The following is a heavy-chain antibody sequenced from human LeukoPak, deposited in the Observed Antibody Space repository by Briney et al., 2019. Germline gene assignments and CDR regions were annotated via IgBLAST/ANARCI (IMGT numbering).Heavy chain of an antibody. CDR3: AIYDFWSGYYSAIPLDY. CDR2: INPNSGFT. Sequence: GASVKVSCKASGYTFTRYYMHWVRQAPGQGLEWMGWINPNSGFTNYAQKFQGRVTMTRDTSISTAYMELSRLRSDDTAVYYCAIYDFWSGYYSAIPLDYWGQGTLVTVSS. V-gene: IGHV1-2*02. D-gene: IGHD3-3*01. CDR1: GYTFTRYY. J-gene: IGHJ4*02.